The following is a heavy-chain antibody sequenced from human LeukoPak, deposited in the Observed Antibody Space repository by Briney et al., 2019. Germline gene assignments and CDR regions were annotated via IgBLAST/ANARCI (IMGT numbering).Heavy chain of an antibody. CDR2: IYWNDDQ. CDR1: GFSLSTSGVG. D-gene: IGHD6-13*01. Sequence: SGPTLVNPTQTLTLTCTFSGFSLSTSGVGVGWIRQPPGKALEWLALIYWNDDQFYSPSLKSRLTITKDTSKNQVVLTMTNMDPVDTATYYCAHTLGIAAAGNRDYYYYYYMDVWGKGTTVTVSS. J-gene: IGHJ6*03. CDR3: AHTLGIAAAGNRDYYYYYYMDV. V-gene: IGHV2-5*01.